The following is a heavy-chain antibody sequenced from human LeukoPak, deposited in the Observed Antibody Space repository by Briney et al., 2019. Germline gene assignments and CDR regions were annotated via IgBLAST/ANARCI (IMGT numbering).Heavy chain of an antibody. CDR2: IYSGGTT. J-gene: IGHJ6*03. CDR1: GFTFRSNY. CDR3: ARNKRAGAIVYYYYMDV. D-gene: IGHD3-16*02. Sequence: PGGSLTLSCAASGFTFRSNYMSWVRQAPGKGREWVSVIYSGGTTYYADSVKGRFTFSRDNSKTTLYLQMNSLRAEDTAVYYCARNKRAGAIVYYYYMDVWGKGTTVTVSS. V-gene: IGHV3-53*01.